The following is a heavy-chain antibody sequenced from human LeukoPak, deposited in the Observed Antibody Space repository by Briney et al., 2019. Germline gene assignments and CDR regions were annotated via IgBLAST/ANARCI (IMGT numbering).Heavy chain of an antibody. V-gene: IGHV3-74*01. CDR1: GFSFRNAW. CDR2: IKGDGSVT. Sequence: GGSLRLSCAASGFSFRNAWMHWVRQAPGKGLVWVSRIKGDGSVTVYADSVKGRFTISRDNAKNTLYLQMNSLRVEDTAVYYCARSDWFDPWGQGTLVTVPS. D-gene: IGHD3-3*01. J-gene: IGHJ5*02. CDR3: ARSDWFDP.